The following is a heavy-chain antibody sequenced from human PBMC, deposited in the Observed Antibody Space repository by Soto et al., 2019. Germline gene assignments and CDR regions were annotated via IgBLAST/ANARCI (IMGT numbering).Heavy chain of an antibody. CDR1: GDSVTSHY. J-gene: IGHJ6*03. Sequence: PSETLSLTCSFSGDSVTSHYLTWIRQSPEKGLEWIGYMHYTGFSYYNPSLKSRVTISVDTSKNQFSLKLSSVTAEDTAVYYCARVGSVLSYHYYMDVWGKGTTVTVSS. D-gene: IGHD3-16*02. CDR2: MHYTGFS. V-gene: IGHV4-59*02. CDR3: ARVGSVLSYHYYMDV.